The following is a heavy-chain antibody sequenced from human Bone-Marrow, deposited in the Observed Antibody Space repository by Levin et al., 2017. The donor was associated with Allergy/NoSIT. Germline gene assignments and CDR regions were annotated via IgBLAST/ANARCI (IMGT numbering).Heavy chain of an antibody. V-gene: IGHV3-30*18. Sequence: QTGGSLRLSCAASGFTFKNYGIHWVRQAPGKGLEWVATISYDGNNEYYVDSVKGRLTISRDDSRNTVDLQMNSLRAEDTAIYYCAKQSRGILGEPAASYYGMDVWGQGTTVTVSS. CDR2: ISYDGNNE. CDR1: GFTFKNYG. J-gene: IGHJ6*02. D-gene: IGHD2-2*01. CDR3: AKQSRGILGEPAASYYGMDV.